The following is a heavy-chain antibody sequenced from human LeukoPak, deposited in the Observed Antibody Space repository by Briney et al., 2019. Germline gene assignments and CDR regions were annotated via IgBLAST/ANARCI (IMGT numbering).Heavy chain of an antibody. Sequence: KSPQTLSLTCTVSGGSISSGGYYWSWIRQHPGKGLEWIGYIYYSGSTYYNPSLKSRVTISVDTSKNQFSLKLSSVTAADTAVYYCARDLVGATIFDYWGQGTLVTVSS. D-gene: IGHD1-26*01. CDR1: GGSISSGGYY. V-gene: IGHV4-31*03. CDR2: IYYSGST. J-gene: IGHJ4*02. CDR3: ARDLVGATIFDY.